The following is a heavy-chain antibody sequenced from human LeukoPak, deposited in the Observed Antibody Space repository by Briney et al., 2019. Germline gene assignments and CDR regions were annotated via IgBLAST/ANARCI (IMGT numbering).Heavy chain of an antibody. CDR2: IIPIFGTA. D-gene: IGHD3-3*01. V-gene: IGHV1-69*01. Sequence: SVKVSCKASGGTFSSYAISWVRQAPGQGLEWMGGIIPIFGTANYAQKFQGRVTITADESTSTAYMELSSLRSEDTAVYYCARTVYDFWSDHNNNYNWLDPWGQGTLVTVSS. CDR3: ARTVYDFWSDHNNNYNWLDP. J-gene: IGHJ5*02. CDR1: GGTFSSYA.